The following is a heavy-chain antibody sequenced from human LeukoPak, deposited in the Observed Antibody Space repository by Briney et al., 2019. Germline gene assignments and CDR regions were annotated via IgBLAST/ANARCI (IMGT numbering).Heavy chain of an antibody. CDR2: IIPIFGTA. CDR1: GGTFSSYA. V-gene: IGHV1-69*13. Sequence: SVKVSFKASGGTFSSYAISWVRQAPGQGLEWMGGIIPIFGTANYAQKFQGRVTITADESTSTAYMELSGLRSEDTAVYYCARWSIAARFDYYYGMDVWGQGTTVTVSS. D-gene: IGHD6-6*01. CDR3: ARWSIAARFDYYYGMDV. J-gene: IGHJ6*02.